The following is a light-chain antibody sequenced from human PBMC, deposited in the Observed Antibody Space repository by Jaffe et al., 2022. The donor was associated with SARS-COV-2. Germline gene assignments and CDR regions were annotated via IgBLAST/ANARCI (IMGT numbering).Light chain of an antibody. CDR2: EVS. Sequence: QSALTQPASVSGSPGQSITISCTGTSSDVGGYIYVSWYQQHPGKAPKLMIYEVSNRPSGVPDRFSGSKSGNTASLTISGLQAEDEADYYCSSYTSSSTYVVFGGGTKLTVL. CDR1: SSDVGGYIY. J-gene: IGLJ2*01. V-gene: IGLV2-14*01. CDR3: SSYTSSSTYVV.